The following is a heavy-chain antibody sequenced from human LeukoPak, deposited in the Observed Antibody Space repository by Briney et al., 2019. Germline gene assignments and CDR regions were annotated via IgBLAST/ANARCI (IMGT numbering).Heavy chain of an antibody. CDR1: GFTLSSYS. Sequence: GGSLRLSCAASGFTLSSYSMNWVRQAPGKGLEWVSSISSSSSYIYYADLVKGRFTISRDNAKNSLYLQMNSLRAEDTAVYYCATPGTPMDVWGKGTTVTVSS. CDR3: ATPGTPMDV. D-gene: IGHD1-1*01. J-gene: IGHJ6*03. V-gene: IGHV3-21*01. CDR2: ISSSSSYI.